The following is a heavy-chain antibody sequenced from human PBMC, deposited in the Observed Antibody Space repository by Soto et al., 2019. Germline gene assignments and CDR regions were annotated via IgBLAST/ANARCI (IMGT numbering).Heavy chain of an antibody. CDR3: GRGGSGIYGMDI. D-gene: IGHD3-10*01. CDR1: GFTFSSYW. CDR2: IIRDGSST. Sequence: EVQLVESGGGLVQPGGSLRLSCAASGFTFSSYWMHWVRQAPGKGLVWISRIIRDGSSTNYADSVKGRFTISRDNAKNTLYLEINSLRAEDTAVYFCGRGGSGIYGMDIWGQVTTVTVSS. J-gene: IGHJ6*02. V-gene: IGHV3-74*01.